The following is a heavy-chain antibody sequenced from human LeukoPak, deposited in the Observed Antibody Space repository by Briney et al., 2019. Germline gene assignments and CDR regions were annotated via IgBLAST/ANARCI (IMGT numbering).Heavy chain of an antibody. D-gene: IGHD3-22*01. Sequence: GGSLRLSCAASGFTFIDFAMHWVRQAPGKGLDWVAVISYDGSSKHYAASVKGRFTVSRDNSKNMLYLQMDSLRAEETAVYYCARGVDYYENSGTIDYWGQGTLVTVSS. V-gene: IGHV3-30*04. J-gene: IGHJ4*02. CDR2: ISYDGSSK. CDR1: GFTFIDFA. CDR3: ARGVDYYENSGTIDY.